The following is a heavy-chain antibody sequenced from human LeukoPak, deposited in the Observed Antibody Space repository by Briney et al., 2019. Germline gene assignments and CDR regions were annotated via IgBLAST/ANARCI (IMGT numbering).Heavy chain of an antibody. CDR2: IYYSGST. D-gene: IGHD3-10*01. Sequence: KPSETLSLTCTVSGGSINSYYWSWIRQPPGKGLEWIGYIYYSGSTNYNTSLKSRVTISVDTSNNKFSLKLTSLTAADTAVYYCVRHRSAGRPAFDIWGQGTMVTVSS. J-gene: IGHJ3*02. V-gene: IGHV4-59*08. CDR1: GGSINSYY. CDR3: VRHRSAGRPAFDI.